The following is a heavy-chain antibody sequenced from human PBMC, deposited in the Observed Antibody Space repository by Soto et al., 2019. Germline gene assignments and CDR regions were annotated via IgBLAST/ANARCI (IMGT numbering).Heavy chain of an antibody. J-gene: IGHJ4*02. V-gene: IGHV3-30*03. CDR3: VGGQYYFDY. Sequence: QVQLVESGGGVVQPGRSLRLSCAGSGFPFTSSGMHWVCEGPDKGLEWVAVISYDGSDKYYADSVKGRFTISRDNSKNMLYLQMNSLRPEDTALYYCVGGQYYFDYRGQGTLVIVSS. CDR1: GFPFTSSG. D-gene: IGHD3-10*01. CDR2: ISYDGSDK.